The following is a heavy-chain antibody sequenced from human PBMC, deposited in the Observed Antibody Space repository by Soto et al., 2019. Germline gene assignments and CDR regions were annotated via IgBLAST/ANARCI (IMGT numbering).Heavy chain of an antibody. CDR1: GFTFSSYA. V-gene: IGHV3-30-3*01. J-gene: IGHJ4*02. CDR2: ISYDGSNK. CDR3: ARDGPAVAGNIEY. Sequence: QVQLVESGGGVVQPGRSLRLSCAASGFTFSSYAMHWVRQAPGKGLEWVAVISYDGSNKYYSDSVKGRFTISRDNSKNPLYLQMNSLRAEDTAVYYCARDGPAVAGNIEYWGQGTLVTVSS. D-gene: IGHD6-19*01.